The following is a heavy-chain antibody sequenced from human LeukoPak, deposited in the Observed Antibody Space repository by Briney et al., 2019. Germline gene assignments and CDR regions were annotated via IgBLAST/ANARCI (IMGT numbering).Heavy chain of an antibody. V-gene: IGHV1-8*03. CDR2: MNPNSGNT. Sequence: ASVKVSCTASGYTFTSYDINWVRQATGQGLEWMGWMNPNSGNTGYAQKFQGRVTITRNTSISTAYMELSSLRSEDTAVYYCARGGCSSTSCRKYYFDYWGQGTLVTVSS. D-gene: IGHD2-2*01. J-gene: IGHJ4*02. CDR1: GYTFTSYD. CDR3: ARGGCSSTSCRKYYFDY.